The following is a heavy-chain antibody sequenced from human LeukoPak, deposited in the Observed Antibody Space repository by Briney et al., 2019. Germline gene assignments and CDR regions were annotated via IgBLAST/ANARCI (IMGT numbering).Heavy chain of an antibody. J-gene: IGHJ4*02. CDR3: ARGLATYSYGLGGDY. V-gene: IGHV1-8*03. Sequence: ASVKVSCKASGYTFTGYYMYWVRQAPGQGLEWMGWINPNSGNTGYAQKFQGRVTITRNTSISTAYMELSSLRSEDTAVYYCARGLATYSYGLGGDYWGQGTLVTVSS. CDR1: GYTFTGYY. D-gene: IGHD5-18*01. CDR2: INPNSGNT.